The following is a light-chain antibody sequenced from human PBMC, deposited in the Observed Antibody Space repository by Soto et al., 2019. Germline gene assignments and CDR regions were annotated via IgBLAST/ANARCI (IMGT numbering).Light chain of an antibody. CDR1: QSVSSN. V-gene: IGKV3-15*01. Sequence: EIVMTQSPATLSVSPGKRATLSCRASQSVSSNLAWYQQKPGQAPRLLIYGASTRATDIPARFSGSGSGTEFTRTISSLQSEDFAVYYGQEYNNWPPETFGQGTKVEIK. J-gene: IGKJ1*01. CDR2: GAS. CDR3: QEYNNWPPET.